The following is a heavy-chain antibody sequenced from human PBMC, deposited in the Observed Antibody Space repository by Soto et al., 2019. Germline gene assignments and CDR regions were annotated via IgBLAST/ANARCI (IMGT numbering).Heavy chain of an antibody. CDR2: IYYSGKT. V-gene: IGHV4-39*01. CDR3: ARPWYYDFWSGLSYYYGMDV. J-gene: IGHJ6*02. Sequence: SETLSLTCTVSGDSISSYYWGWIRQPPGKGLEWIGSIYYSGKTYYNPSLKSRVTISVDTSKNQFSLKLSSVTAADTAVYYCARPWYYDFWSGLSYYYGMDVWGQGTTVTVSS. CDR1: GDSISSYY. D-gene: IGHD3-3*01.